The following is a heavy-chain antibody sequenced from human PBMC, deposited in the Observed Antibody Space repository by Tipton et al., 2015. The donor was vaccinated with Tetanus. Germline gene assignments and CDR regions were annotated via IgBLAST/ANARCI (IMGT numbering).Heavy chain of an antibody. D-gene: IGHD3-22*01. CDR2: IDPNSGGT. J-gene: IGHJ6*02. CDR3: ARDRGDYIYYGMDV. CDR1: GYTFTGYY. Sequence: QVQLVQSGAEVKKPGASVKVSCKASGYTFTGYYMYWVRQAPGQGLEWMGWIDPNSGGTVYAQKFQGRVTMTRDTSISTAYMELRSLRSDDTAVYYCARDRGDYIYYGMDVWGPGTTVTAS. V-gene: IGHV1-2*02.